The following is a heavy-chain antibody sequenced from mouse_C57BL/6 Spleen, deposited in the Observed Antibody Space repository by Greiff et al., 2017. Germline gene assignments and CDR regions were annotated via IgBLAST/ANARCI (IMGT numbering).Heavy chain of an antibody. D-gene: IGHD1-1*01. J-gene: IGHJ2*01. CDR2: IDPSDIYT. Sequence: QVQLQQPGAELVMPGASVKLSCKASGYTFTSYWMHWVKQRPGQGLEWIGEIDPSDIYTNYNQKFKGKSTLTVDKSSSTAYMQLSSLTSEDSAVYYCARFDYYGSSYKGYWGQGTTLTVSS. CDR1: GYTFTSYW. V-gene: IGHV1-69*01. CDR3: ARFDYYGSSYKGY.